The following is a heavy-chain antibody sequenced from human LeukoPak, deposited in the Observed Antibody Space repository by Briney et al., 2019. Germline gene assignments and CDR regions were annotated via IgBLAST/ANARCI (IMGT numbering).Heavy chain of an antibody. V-gene: IGHV3-33*01. J-gene: IGHJ3*01. Sequence: GGSLRLSCAAFGFAFSDYGMHYVRQAPGKGLEWVAVIWYDGRNKYYADSVKGRFTISRDNSKNTVYLQMNRLRAEDTAVYYWVRAKQIPVDAFCVWGQGTMVTVSS. D-gene: IGHD1/OR15-1a*01. CDR3: VRAKQIPVDAFCV. CDR2: IWYDGRNK. CDR1: GFAFSDYG.